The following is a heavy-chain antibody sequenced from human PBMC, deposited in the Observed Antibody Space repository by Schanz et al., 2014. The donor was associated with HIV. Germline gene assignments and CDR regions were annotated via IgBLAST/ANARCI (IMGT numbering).Heavy chain of an antibody. CDR2: IASKANSYAT. CDR3: ALSRPSGYGGSWYFDL. Sequence: EVQLVESGGGLVQPGGSLKLSCAASDFTFGDSNIHWVRQASGKGLEWVGRIASKANSYATGYAAPVKGRFTVSRDDSNSTAYLQMNSLKTEDTAVYYCALSRPSGYGGSWYFDLWGRGTLVAVSS. CDR1: DFTFGDSN. J-gene: IGHJ2*01. V-gene: IGHV3-73*02. D-gene: IGHD2-15*01.